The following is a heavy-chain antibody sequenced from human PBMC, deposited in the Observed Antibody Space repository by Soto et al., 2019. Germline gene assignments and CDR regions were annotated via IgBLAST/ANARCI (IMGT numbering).Heavy chain of an antibody. CDR2: MNPKSANT. CDR3: ARLLVLDYYYGMDV. D-gene: IGHD6-13*01. V-gene: IGHV1-8*01. Sequence: ASVKVSCKASRYTFISYDINWVRQATGQGLEWMGWMNPKSANTGYAQNFQGRVTMTRNTSISTAYMELSSLRSEDTAVYYCARLLVLDYYYGMDVWGQGTTVTVSS. CDR1: RYTFISYD. J-gene: IGHJ6*02.